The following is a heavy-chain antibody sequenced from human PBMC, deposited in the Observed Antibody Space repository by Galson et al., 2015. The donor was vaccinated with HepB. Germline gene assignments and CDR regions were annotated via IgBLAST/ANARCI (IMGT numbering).Heavy chain of an antibody. Sequence: SVKVSCKASGYTFTSYGISWVRQAPGQGLEWMGWISAYNGNTNYAQKLQGRVTMTTDTSTSTAYMELRSLRSDDTAVYYCARSGHVLLWFGEPIGDAFDIWGQGTMVTVSS. D-gene: IGHD3-10*01. CDR1: GYTFTSYG. J-gene: IGHJ3*02. CDR3: ARSGHVLLWFGEPIGDAFDI. V-gene: IGHV1-18*04. CDR2: ISAYNGNT.